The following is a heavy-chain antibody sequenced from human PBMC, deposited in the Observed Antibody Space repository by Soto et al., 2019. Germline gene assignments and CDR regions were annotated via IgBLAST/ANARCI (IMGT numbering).Heavy chain of an antibody. Sequence: GGSLRLSCAASGFTFSSYAMHWVRQAPGKGLEWVAVISYDGSNKYYADSVKGRFTNSRDNSKNTLYLQMNSLRAEDTAVYYCAIAREQQLVSFFAYSGQGTLVTVSS. D-gene: IGHD6-13*01. V-gene: IGHV3-30-3*01. J-gene: IGHJ4*02. CDR1: GFTFSSYA. CDR3: AIAREQQLVSFFAY. CDR2: ISYDGSNK.